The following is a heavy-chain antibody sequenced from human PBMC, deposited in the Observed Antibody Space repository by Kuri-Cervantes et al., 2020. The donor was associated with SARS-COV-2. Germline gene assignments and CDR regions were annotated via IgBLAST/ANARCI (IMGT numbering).Heavy chain of an antibody. CDR2: ISYDGSNN. J-gene: IGHJ4*02. CDR3: AGAHPATLYYPFDY. Sequence: SCNASGFTFSSSAMHWVRQAPGKGLEWVAVISYDGSNNYYAVSVKGLFTISRDNSKNTLHLQMNTLRAEDAAVYYWAGAHPATLYYPFDYWGQGTLVTVSS. V-gene: IGHV3-30*04. CDR1: GFTFSSSA. D-gene: IGHD3-10*01.